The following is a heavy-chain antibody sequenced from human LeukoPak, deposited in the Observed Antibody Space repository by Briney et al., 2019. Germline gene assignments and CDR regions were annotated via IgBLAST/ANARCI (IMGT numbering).Heavy chain of an antibody. J-gene: IGHJ4*02. D-gene: IGHD2-21*01. Sequence: GGSLTLSCPASGFTFSSYSMSWVRQAPGKGLEWVSAMSVGGGSKYHADSVKGRSTISRDNTKNTLYLQMNSLSAEDTAVYYCAKYSYCGGECYGVSFDDWGQGTLVTVSS. CDR3: AKYSYCGGECYGVSFDD. CDR1: GFTFSSYS. V-gene: IGHV3-23*01. CDR2: MSVGGGSK.